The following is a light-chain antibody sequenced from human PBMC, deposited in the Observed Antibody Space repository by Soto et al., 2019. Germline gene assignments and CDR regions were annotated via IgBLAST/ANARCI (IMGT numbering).Light chain of an antibody. J-gene: IGKJ5*01. CDR1: RAIYKY. V-gene: IGKV1-27*01. Sequence: DIPMTQSPSSLSASLGDRITITCRASRAIYKYIAWYQQKPGKVPKLLIYSASTLQSGVPSRFSGSGSGTDFTLTISSLQPEDVATYYCQKYNSAPPFGQGTRLDIK. CDR3: QKYNSAPP. CDR2: SAS.